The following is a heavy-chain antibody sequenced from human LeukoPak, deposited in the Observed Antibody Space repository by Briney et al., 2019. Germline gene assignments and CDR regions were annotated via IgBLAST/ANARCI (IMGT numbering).Heavy chain of an antibody. Sequence: NPSETLSLTCTVSGGSISSYYWSWIRQPPGKGLEWIGYIYYSGSTNYNPSLKSRVTISVDTSKNQFSLKLSSVTAADTAVYHCARDGVAGNYFDYWGQGTLVTVSS. V-gene: IGHV4-59*01. CDR3: ARDGVAGNYFDY. CDR1: GGSISSYY. J-gene: IGHJ4*02. CDR2: IYYSGST. D-gene: IGHD6-19*01.